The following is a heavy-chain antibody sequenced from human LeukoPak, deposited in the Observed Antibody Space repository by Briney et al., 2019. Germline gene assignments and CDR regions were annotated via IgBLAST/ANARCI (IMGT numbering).Heavy chain of an antibody. J-gene: IGHJ4*02. Sequence: SETLSLTCAVYGGSFSGYYWCWIRQPPGKGGGWVGEINYSESTNYNPSLKSRVTISVDTSKNQFSLKLSAVTAADTAVYYCARPPPSRVSYRALWYWGQGTLVTVSS. CDR1: GGSFSGYY. V-gene: IGHV4-34*01. CDR2: INYSEST. D-gene: IGHD3-16*02. CDR3: ARPPPSRVSYRALWY.